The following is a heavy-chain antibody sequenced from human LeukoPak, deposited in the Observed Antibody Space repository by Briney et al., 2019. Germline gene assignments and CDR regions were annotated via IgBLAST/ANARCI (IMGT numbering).Heavy chain of an antibody. V-gene: IGHV4-39*07. J-gene: IGHJ3*02. CDR1: GGSSSSSSYY. CDR3: ARKYYSERGSFDM. CDR2: IYYSGST. Sequence: PSETLSLTCTVSGGSSSSSSYYWGWIRQPPGKGLEWIGSIYYSGSTYYNPSLKSRLTMSVDTSKNQFSLILSSVTPADTVVYYCARKYYSERGSFDMWGQGTMVTVSS. D-gene: IGHD2-15*01.